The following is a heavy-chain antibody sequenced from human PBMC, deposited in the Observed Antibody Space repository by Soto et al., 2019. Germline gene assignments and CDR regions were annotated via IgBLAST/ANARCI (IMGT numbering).Heavy chain of an antibody. CDR3: ARLVDSNYYFDY. D-gene: IGHD4-4*01. V-gene: IGHV4-39*01. CDR1: GGSISSSSYY. J-gene: IGHJ4*02. Sequence: SETLSLSCTVSGGSISSSSYYWGWIRQPPGKGLEWIGSIYYSGSTYYNPSLKSRVTISVDTSKNQFSLKLSSVTAADTAVYYCARLVDSNYYFDYWGQGTLVTVSS. CDR2: IYYSGST.